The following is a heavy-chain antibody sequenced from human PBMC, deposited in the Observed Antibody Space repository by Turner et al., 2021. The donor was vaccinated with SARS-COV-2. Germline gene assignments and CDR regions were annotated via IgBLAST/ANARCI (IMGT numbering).Heavy chain of an antibody. J-gene: IGHJ4*02. CDR3: ARHKSKNIDVYNFFDY. Sequence: QVQLQESGPGLVKPSETLSLTCTVSGGSISSYYWSWIRQPPGKGLEWMGRIHTSGNTDYNPALKSRVTMSLDTSKNQFSLKLNSVTAADTAVYYCARHKSKNIDVYNFFDYWGQGTLVTGSS. D-gene: IGHD5-12*01. CDR1: GGSISSYY. CDR2: IHTSGNT. V-gene: IGHV4-4*07.